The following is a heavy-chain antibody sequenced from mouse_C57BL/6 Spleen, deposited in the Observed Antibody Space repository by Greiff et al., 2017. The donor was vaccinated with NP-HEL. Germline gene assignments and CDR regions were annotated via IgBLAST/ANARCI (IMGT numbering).Heavy chain of an antibody. J-gene: IGHJ4*01. CDR1: GYTFTSYW. D-gene: IGHD4-1*01. CDR2: IDPSDSYT. Sequence: QVQLKQPGAELVRPGTSVKLSCKASGYTFTSYWMHWVKQRPGQGLEWIGVIDPSDSYTNYNQKFKGKATLTVDTSSSTAYMQLSSLTSEDSAVYYCARRTGTRAMDYWGQGTSVTVSS. V-gene: IGHV1-59*01. CDR3: ARRTGTRAMDY.